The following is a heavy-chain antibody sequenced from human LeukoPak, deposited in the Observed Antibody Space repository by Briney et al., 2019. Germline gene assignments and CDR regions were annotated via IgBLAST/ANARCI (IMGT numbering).Heavy chain of an antibody. D-gene: IGHD3-10*01. J-gene: IGHJ6*03. CDR3: ARDLGRYYYASGSYYSYYMDV. V-gene: IGHV1-2*02. CDR1: GYTFTDYY. Sequence: ASVKVSCKASGYTFTDYYIHWVRQAPGQGLEWMGWINPNSGGRIYAQKFQGRVTMTRDTSISTGYMELSRLGSDDTAVYYCARDLGRYYYASGSYYSYYMDVWGKGTTVTVSS. CDR2: INPNSGGR.